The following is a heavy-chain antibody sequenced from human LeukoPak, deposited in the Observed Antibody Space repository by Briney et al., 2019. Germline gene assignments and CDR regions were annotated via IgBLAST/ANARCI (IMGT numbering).Heavy chain of an antibody. J-gene: IGHJ4*02. CDR2: IDIGGGTT. V-gene: IGHV3-23*01. CDR1: GFTVSTYA. Sequence: GGSLRLSCAASGFTVSTYAMSWVRQAPGMGLQLVSAIDIGGGTTYSADSVKGRFTISRDNSTNTLYLQMDSLRAEDTVVYYCAKYGSFDSSGYYYAFDYWGQGTLVTVSS. CDR3: AKYGSFDSSGYYYAFDY. D-gene: IGHD3-22*01.